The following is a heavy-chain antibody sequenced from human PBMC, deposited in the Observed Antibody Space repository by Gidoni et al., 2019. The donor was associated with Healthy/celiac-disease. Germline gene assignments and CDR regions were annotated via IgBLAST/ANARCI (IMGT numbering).Heavy chain of an antibody. V-gene: IGHV3-23*01. J-gene: IGHJ4*02. CDR3: AIPTNGWFGEFHGY. D-gene: IGHD3-10*01. CDR2: ISGSGGST. CDR1: GFPFSSYA. Sequence: EVQLLESCGCLVQPGLSLILSCAASGFPFSSYAMSWVRQAPGKGLEWVSAISGSGGSTYYADSVKGRFTISRDNSKNTLYLQMNSLRAEDTAVYYCAIPTNGWFGEFHGYWGQGTLVTVSS.